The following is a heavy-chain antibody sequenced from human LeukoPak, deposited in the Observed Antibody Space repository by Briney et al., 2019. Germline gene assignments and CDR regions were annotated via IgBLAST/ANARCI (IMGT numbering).Heavy chain of an antibody. D-gene: IGHD3-3*01. CDR1: GFTFRRYN. J-gene: IGHJ4*01. V-gene: IGHV3-48*01. CDR3: ARELSSYDFWL. CDR2: ISSSDTR. Sequence: GGPLRLSCAASGFTFRRYNMNWVRQAPGKGLEWVSYISSSDTRYYADSVKGRFTISRDNAKNSLYLQMNSLRAEDTAIYYCARELSSYDFWLWGHGTLVTVSS.